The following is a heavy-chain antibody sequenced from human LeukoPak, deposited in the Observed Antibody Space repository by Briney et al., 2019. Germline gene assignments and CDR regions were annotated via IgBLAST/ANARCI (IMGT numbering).Heavy chain of an antibody. CDR2: ISGGGDIT. CDR1: GFDFANHA. V-gene: IGHV3-23*01. CDR3: VREDTPATANY. J-gene: IGHJ4*02. D-gene: IGHD2-21*02. Sequence: GGSLRLSCAASGFDFANHAMSWVRQTPGKGLEWVSAISGGGDITYYADSVTGRFTISRDNSKDTLFLQMHSLRPGDTAVYYCVREDTPATANYWGQGTLVTISS.